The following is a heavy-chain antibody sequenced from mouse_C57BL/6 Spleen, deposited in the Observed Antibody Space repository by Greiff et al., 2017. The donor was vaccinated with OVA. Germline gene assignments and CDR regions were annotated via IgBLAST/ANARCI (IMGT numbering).Heavy chain of an antibody. CDR3: AREGGTEYFDY. CDR2: IYPRDGST. V-gene: IGHV1-85*01. CDR1: GYTFTSYD. Sequence: QVQLKESGPELVKPGASVKLSCKASGYTFTSYDINWVKQRPGQGLEWIGWIYPRDGSTKYNEKFKGKATLTVDTSSSTAYMELHSLTSEDSAVYFCAREGGTEYFDYWGQGTTLTVSS. J-gene: IGHJ2*01. D-gene: IGHD4-1*01.